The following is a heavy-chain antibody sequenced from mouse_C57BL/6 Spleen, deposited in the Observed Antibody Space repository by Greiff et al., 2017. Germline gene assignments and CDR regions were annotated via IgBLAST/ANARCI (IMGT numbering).Heavy chain of an antibody. V-gene: IGHV1-69*01. Sequence: QVQLQQPGAELVMPGASVKLSCTASGYTFTSYWMHWVKQRPGQGLEWIGEIDPSDSYTNYNQKFKGKSTLTVDKSSSTAYMQLSSLTSEDSAGYYCARGRKDYWGQGTTVTVSS. CDR3: ARGRKDY. CDR2: IDPSDSYT. CDR1: GYTFTSYW. J-gene: IGHJ2*01.